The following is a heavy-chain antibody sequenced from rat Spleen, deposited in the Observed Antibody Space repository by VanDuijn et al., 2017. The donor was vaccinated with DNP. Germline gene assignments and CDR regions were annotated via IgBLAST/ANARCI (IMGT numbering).Heavy chain of an antibody. Sequence: EVQLVESGGGLVQPGRSLKLSCAASGFTFSRYWLYWIRQAPGKGLEWVASITSSGGGTYYRDSVKGRFTISRDNANRTLYLQMNSLQPEDTAIYFCSRGDWFAYWGQGTLVTVSS. CDR3: SRGDWFAY. CDR2: ITSSGGGT. CDR1: GFTFSRYW. V-gene: IGHV5-31*01. J-gene: IGHJ3*01.